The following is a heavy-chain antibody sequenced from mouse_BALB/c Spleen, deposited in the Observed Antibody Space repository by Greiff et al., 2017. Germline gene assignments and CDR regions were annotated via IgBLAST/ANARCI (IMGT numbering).Heavy chain of an antibody. J-gene: IGHJ3*01. V-gene: IGHV14-3*02. CDR1: GFTFRDSS. Sequence: VQLQQSGAELVKPGASVKLSCTASGFTFRDSSMHWVKQRPEQGLEWIGRIDPANGNTKYDPKFQGKATITADTSSNTAYLQLSSLTSEDTAVYYCAPPYDAVAYWGQGTPVTVSA. D-gene: IGHD2-3*01. CDR3: APPYDAVAY. CDR2: IDPANGNT.